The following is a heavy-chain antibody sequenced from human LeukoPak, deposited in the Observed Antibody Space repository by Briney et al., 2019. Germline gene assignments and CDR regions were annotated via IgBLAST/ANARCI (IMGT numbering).Heavy chain of an antibody. CDR2: IYPGESIYASENT. Sequence: PSETLSLTCSVSGVSLSAYYWSWIRQPAGKGLEWIGRIYPGESIYASENTNYNPSLKSRVSMSGDTSKNQVSLKLRSVTAADTAVYYCARDPTTVTTIFDSWGQGTLVTVSS. V-gene: IGHV4-4*07. CDR3: ARDPTTVTTIFDS. D-gene: IGHD4-17*01. CDR1: GVSLSAYY. J-gene: IGHJ4*02.